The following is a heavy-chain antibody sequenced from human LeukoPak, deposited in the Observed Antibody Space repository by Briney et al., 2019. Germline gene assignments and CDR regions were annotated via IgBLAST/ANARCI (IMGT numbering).Heavy chain of an antibody. D-gene: IGHD3-22*01. CDR2: ISYGGSNK. CDR1: GFTFCSYD. J-gene: IGHJ4*03. V-gene: IGHV3-30*03. CDR3: ARAPGLIVVDCYLDY. Sequence: PGGTLSLSCAAYGFTFCSYDMLWVRQAPGKGLEWGADISYGGSNKYYADHVKVRFTISRANYKHSMYLQMYSLSAEATALFYFARAPGLIVVDCYLDYWGEGAL.